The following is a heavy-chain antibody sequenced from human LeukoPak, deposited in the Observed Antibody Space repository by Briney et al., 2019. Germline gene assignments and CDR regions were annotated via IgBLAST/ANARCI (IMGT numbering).Heavy chain of an antibody. CDR1: GFTFDDYA. Sequence: GGSLRLSCAASGFTFDDYAMHWVRHAPGKGLEWVSGISWNSGSIGYADSVKGRFTISRDNAKNSLYLQMNSLRAEDTALYYCERDQEAPTVTYYYYGMDVWGQGTTVTVSS. J-gene: IGHJ6*02. V-gene: IGHV3-9*01. CDR3: ERDQEAPTVTYYYYGMDV. CDR2: ISWNSGSI. D-gene: IGHD4-11*01.